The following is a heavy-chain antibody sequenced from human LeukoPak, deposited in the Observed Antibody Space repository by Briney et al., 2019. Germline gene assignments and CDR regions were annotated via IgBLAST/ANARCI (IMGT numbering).Heavy chain of an antibody. CDR2: ISAYNGNT. Sequence: GGSVKVSCKASGYTFTSYGISWVRQAPGQGLEWMGWISAYNGNTNYAQKLQGRVTMTTDTSTSTAYMELRSLRSDDTAVYYCARARVVLRYIGESMDVWGQGTTVTVSS. CDR3: ARARVVLRYIGESMDV. D-gene: IGHD3-9*01. V-gene: IGHV1-18*01. J-gene: IGHJ6*02. CDR1: GYTFTSYG.